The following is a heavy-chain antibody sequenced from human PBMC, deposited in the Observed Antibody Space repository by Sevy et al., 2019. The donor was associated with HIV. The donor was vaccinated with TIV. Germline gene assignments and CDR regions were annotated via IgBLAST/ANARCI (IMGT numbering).Heavy chain of an antibody. J-gene: IGHJ4*02. D-gene: IGHD3-3*01. CDR2: IIPIFGTE. CDR1: GGTFSSYA. V-gene: IGHV1-69*13. Sequence: ASVKVSYKDSGGTFSSYAISWVRQAPGQGLEWMGGIIPIFGTENYAQTFQGRVTITADESTSTAYMELSSLRSEDTAVYYCARGESNDFWSGYVDYWGQGTLVTVSS. CDR3: ARGESNDFWSGYVDY.